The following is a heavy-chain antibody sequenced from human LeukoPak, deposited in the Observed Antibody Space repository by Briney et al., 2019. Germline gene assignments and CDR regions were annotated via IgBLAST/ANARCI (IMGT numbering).Heavy chain of an antibody. D-gene: IGHD1-26*01. CDR2: IYHSGST. Sequence: KPSETLSLTCAVDGGSFSGYYWSWIRQPPGKGLEWIGYIYHSGSTYYNPSLKSRVTISVDRSKNQFSLKLSSVTAADTAVYYCARGGGIVGVLFDYWGQGTLVTVSS. CDR1: GGSFSGYY. J-gene: IGHJ4*02. CDR3: ARGGGIVGVLFDY. V-gene: IGHV4-34*01.